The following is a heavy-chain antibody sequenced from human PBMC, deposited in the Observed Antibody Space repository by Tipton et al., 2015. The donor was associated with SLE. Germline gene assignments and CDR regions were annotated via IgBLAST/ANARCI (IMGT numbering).Heavy chain of an antibody. CDR1: GGSISSHY. D-gene: IGHD6-19*01. CDR3: AALAVAGASDDSDI. J-gene: IGHJ3*02. CDR2: VYHTGNT. Sequence: TLSLTCTVSGGSISSHYWAWVRQPPGKGLEWIGTVYHTGNTYYNPSLKSRVTMSVDTSKNQFSLKLNSVTAADTAVYYCAALAVAGASDDSDIWGQGTLLTVSS. V-gene: IGHV4-59*04.